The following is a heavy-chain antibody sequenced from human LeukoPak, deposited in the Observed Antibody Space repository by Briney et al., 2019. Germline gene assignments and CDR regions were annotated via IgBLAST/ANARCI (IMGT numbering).Heavy chain of an antibody. D-gene: IGHD3-10*01. CDR3: AREVVSGVPVAFYYGMDV. Sequence: GGSLRLSCAASGITFSDYYMSWIRQAPGKGLEWVSYISSSGSTIYYADSVKGRFTISRDNAKNSLYLQMNSLRAEDTAVYYCAREVVSGVPVAFYYGMDVWGQGTTVTVSS. CDR2: ISSSGSTI. V-gene: IGHV3-11*01. J-gene: IGHJ6*02. CDR1: GITFSDYY.